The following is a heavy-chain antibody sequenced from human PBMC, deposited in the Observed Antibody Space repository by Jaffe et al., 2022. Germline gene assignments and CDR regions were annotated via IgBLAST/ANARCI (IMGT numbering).Heavy chain of an antibody. CDR1: GFTFSSYE. CDR2: ISSSGSTI. CDR3: ARVGIRGAFDI. V-gene: IGHV3-48*03. Sequence: EVQLVESGGGLVQPGGSLRLSCAASGFTFSSYEMNWVRQAPGKGLEWVSYISSSGSTIYYADSVKGRFTISRDNAKNSLYLQMNSLRAEDTAVYYCARVGIRGAFDIWGQGTMVTVSS. J-gene: IGHJ3*02. D-gene: IGHD7-27*01.